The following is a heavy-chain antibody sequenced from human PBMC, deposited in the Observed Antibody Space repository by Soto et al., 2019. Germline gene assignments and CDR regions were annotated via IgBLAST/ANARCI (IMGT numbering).Heavy chain of an antibody. CDR2: IGHSGST. J-gene: IGHJ6*03. CDR1: GGSFSGYY. CDR3: ARGPYGSGIRSPYYNYYMDV. Sequence: QVQLQQWGAGLLKPSETLSLTCALYGGSFSGYYWSWIRQPPGKGLEWIGEIGHSGSTNYNPSLKSPVTLSLDTSKAQLSLRLSAVTAADTAVYYCARGPYGSGIRSPYYNYYMDVWGKGTTVTVSS. D-gene: IGHD3-10*01. V-gene: IGHV4-34*01.